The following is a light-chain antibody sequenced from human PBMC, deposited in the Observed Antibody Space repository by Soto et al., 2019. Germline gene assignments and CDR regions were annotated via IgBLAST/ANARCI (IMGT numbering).Light chain of an antibody. Sequence: QSVLTQSPSASGTPGQRVTISCSGSSSGIGRKTVNWYQQLPGTAPKLLIYANNNRPSGVPDRFSGSKSGTSASLAITGLQAEDEADYYCQSHDNNLSGSIFGGGTKLTVL. CDR3: QSHDNNLSGSI. CDR2: ANN. V-gene: IGLV1-40*01. J-gene: IGLJ2*01. CDR1: SSGIGRKT.